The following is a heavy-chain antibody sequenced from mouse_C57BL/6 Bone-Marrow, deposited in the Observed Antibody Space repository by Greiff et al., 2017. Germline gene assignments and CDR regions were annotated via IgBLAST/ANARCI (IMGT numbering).Heavy chain of an antibody. CDR1: GYTFTSYW. Sequence: QVQLQQPGAELVKPGASVKLSCKASGYTFTSYWMQWVKQRPGQGLEWIGEIDPSDSYTNYNQKFKGKATLTVDTSSSTAYMQLSRLTSEDSAVYYCARDDGYDSFDYWGQGTTLTVSS. CDR3: ARDDGYDSFDY. D-gene: IGHD2-2*01. V-gene: IGHV1-50*01. J-gene: IGHJ2*01. CDR2: IDPSDSYT.